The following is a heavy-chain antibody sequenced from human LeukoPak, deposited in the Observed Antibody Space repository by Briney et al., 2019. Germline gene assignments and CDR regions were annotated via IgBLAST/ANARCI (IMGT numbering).Heavy chain of an antibody. CDR1: GFTFSSYA. V-gene: IGHV3-64*01. J-gene: IGHJ4*02. Sequence: GGSLRLSCAASGFTFSSYAMHWVRQAPGKGLEYVSAISSNGGSTYYANSVKGRFTISRDNSKNTLYLQMGSLRAEDMAVYYCAGGGGSYWGQGTLVTVSS. CDR3: AGGGGSY. CDR2: ISSNGGST. D-gene: IGHD1-26*01.